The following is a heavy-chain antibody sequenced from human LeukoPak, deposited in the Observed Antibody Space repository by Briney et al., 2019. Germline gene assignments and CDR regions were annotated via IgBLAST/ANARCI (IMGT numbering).Heavy chain of an antibody. D-gene: IGHD6-19*01. J-gene: IGHJ4*02. Sequence: SETLSLTCTVSGGSISSSSCYWGCIRQPPGKGLEWIGDIYYTGSTYYNPSLKSRVTISVDTSKNQFSLKLSSVTAADTAVYYCARHEGTGWSYYWGQGTLVTVSS. CDR3: ARHEGTGWSYY. V-gene: IGHV4-39*01. CDR2: IYYTGST. CDR1: GGSISSSSCY.